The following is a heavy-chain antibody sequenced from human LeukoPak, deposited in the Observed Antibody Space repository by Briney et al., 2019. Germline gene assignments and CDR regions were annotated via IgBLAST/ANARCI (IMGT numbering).Heavy chain of an antibody. Sequence: SETLSLTCTVSGGSISSYYWSWIRQPPGEGLEWIGYIYYSGSTNYNPSLKSRATISVDTSKNQFSLKLSSVTAADTAVYYCARLLVVAANYFDYWGQGTLVTVSS. J-gene: IGHJ4*02. D-gene: IGHD2-15*01. CDR3: ARLLVVAANYFDY. V-gene: IGHV4-59*01. CDR2: IYYSGST. CDR1: GGSISSYY.